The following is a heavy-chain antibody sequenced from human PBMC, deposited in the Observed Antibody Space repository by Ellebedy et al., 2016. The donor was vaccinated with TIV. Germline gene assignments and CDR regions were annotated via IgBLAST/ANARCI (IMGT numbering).Heavy chain of an antibody. J-gene: IGHJ4*02. CDR1: GGSISSTSYY. Sequence: GSLRLXCTVSGGSISSTSYYWGWIRQPPGKGLEWIVSIYYSGSTYYNPSLKSRVTISVDTSKNQFSLKLSSVTAADTAVYYCARSLGGPYYFDNWGQGTLVTVSS. D-gene: IGHD3-16*01. CDR3: ARSLGGPYYFDN. CDR2: IYYSGST. V-gene: IGHV4-39*01.